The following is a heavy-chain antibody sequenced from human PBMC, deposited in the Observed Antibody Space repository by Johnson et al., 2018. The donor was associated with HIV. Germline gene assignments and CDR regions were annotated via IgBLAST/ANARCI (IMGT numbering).Heavy chain of an antibody. Sequence: VQLVESGGGVVQPGRSLRLPCAASGFTFSSYWMHWVRQAPGKGLVWVSRISWNRGSIGSADSVKGRFTISRDHAKNSLYLQMNSLRAEDTAVYYCARDRGSSSWLDAFDIWGQGIRVTVSS. CDR1: GFTFSSYW. V-gene: IGHV3-74*01. CDR3: ARDRGSSSWLDAFDI. CDR2: ISWNRGSI. D-gene: IGHD6-13*01. J-gene: IGHJ3*02.